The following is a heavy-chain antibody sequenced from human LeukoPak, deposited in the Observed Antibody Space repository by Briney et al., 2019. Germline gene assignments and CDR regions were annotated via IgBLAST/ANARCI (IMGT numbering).Heavy chain of an antibody. D-gene: IGHD6-13*01. CDR1: GFTFSRYG. Sequence: GGSLRLSCAASGFTFSRYGMHWVRQAPGKGLEWMTIISYDGSEQCYADSVKGRFTISRDNSKNTLYLQMNSLRAEDTAVYYCARGDYSSSWGDHWGQGTLVTVSS. CDR3: ARGDYSSSWGDH. J-gene: IGHJ4*02. V-gene: IGHV3-30*03. CDR2: ISYDGSEQ.